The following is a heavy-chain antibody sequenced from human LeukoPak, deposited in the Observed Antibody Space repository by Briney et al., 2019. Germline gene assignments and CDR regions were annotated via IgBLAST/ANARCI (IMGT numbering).Heavy chain of an antibody. CDR2: IYYSGST. D-gene: IGHD6-13*01. J-gene: IGHJ4*02. V-gene: IGHV4-31*03. CDR1: GGSISSGGYY. Sequence: PSQTLSLTCTVSGGSISSGGYYWGWIRQHPGRSLEWIVYIYYSGSTYYNPSLKSRVTISVDTSKNQFSLKLSSVTAADTAVYYCARAAWGGSSSWYPLDYWGQGTLVTVSS. CDR3: ARAAWGGSSSWYPLDY.